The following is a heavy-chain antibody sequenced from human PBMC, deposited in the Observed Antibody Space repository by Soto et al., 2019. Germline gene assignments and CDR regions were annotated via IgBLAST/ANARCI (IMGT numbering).Heavy chain of an antibody. Sequence: PSETLSLTCTVSGGSIGSYYWSWIRQPPGKGLEWIGTIYYSGSTYYNPSLKSRVTISVDTSKDQFSLKLSSVTAADTAVYYCARPGGSGWFYFDSWGQGSQVTVSS. D-gene: IGHD6-13*01. CDR2: IYYSGST. V-gene: IGHV4-59*04. CDR1: GGSIGSYY. CDR3: ARPGGSGWFYFDS. J-gene: IGHJ4*02.